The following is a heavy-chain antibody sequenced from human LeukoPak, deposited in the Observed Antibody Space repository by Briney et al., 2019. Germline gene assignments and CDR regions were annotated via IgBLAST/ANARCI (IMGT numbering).Heavy chain of an antibody. CDR3: ARDYGGSSPFDY. Sequence: GGSLRLSCATSGFRFSSDWMSWVRQAPGKGLEWVSYISSSDDTIYYADSVKGRFTISRDNAKNSLYLQMNSLRAEDTAVYYCARDYGGSSPFDYWGQGTLVTVSS. D-gene: IGHD4-23*01. CDR2: ISSSDDTI. V-gene: IGHV3-48*04. J-gene: IGHJ4*02. CDR1: GFRFSSDW.